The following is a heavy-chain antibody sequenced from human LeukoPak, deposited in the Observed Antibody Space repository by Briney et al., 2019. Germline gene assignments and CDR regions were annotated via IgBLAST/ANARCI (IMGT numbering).Heavy chain of an antibody. CDR1: GYTFTSYA. CDR3: ARFSITIFHPDY. J-gene: IGHJ4*02. V-gene: IGHV1-3*01. CDR2: INAGNGNT. Sequence: ASVKVSCKASGYTFTSYAMHWVRQAPGQRLEWMGWINAGNGNTKYSQKFQGRVTITRDTSASTAYMELSSLRSEDTAVYYCARFSITIFHPDYWGQGTLVTVSS. D-gene: IGHD3-3*01.